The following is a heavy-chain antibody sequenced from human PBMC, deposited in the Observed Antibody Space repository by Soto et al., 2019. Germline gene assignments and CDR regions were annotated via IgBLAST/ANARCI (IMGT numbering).Heavy chain of an antibody. V-gene: IGHV5-10-1*01. CDR1: GYSFTSYW. CDR3: ATGSIVATIQEYYYYGMDV. Sequence: PRGSLKLSCKGSGYSFTSYWISWVRQMPGKGLEWMGRIDPSDSYTNYSPSFQGRVTISADKSISTAYLQWSSLKASDTAMYYCATGSIVATIQEYYYYGMDVWGQGTTVTVSS. D-gene: IGHD5-12*01. J-gene: IGHJ6*02. CDR2: IDPSDSYT.